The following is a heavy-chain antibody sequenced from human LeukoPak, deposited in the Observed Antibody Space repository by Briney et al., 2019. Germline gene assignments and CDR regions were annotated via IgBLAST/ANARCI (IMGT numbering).Heavy chain of an antibody. CDR1: GFTFSNYA. D-gene: IGHD1/OR15-1a*01. CDR3: AKGGNNGGTFDY. J-gene: IGHJ4*02. V-gene: IGHV3-23*01. CDR2: VIITGVST. Sequence: PGGSLRLSCAASGFTFSNYAMSWVRQAPGRGLEWVSTVIITGVSTYYADSLKGRFTISRANSKNTLYLQMNSLRAEDTAVYYCAKGGNNGGTFDYWGQGTLVTVSS.